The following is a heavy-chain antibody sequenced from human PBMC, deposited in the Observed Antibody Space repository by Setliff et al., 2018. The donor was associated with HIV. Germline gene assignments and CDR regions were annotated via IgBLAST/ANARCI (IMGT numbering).Heavy chain of an antibody. CDR2: ISSSSSYI. CDR3: ARDPTARGDAFDI. J-gene: IGHJ3*02. Sequence: GESLKISCEASGFTFKSYSINWVRQAPGQGLEWVSSISSSSSYIYYADSVKGRFTISRDNAKNSLFLQMNSLRAEDTAVYYCARDPTARGDAFDIWGQGTMVTVSS. D-gene: IGHD4-17*01. CDR1: GFTFKSYS. V-gene: IGHV3-21*01.